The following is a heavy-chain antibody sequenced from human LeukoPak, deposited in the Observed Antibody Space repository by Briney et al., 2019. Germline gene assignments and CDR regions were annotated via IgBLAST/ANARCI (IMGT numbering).Heavy chain of an antibody. CDR2: ISWSSRSI. V-gene: IGHV3-9*01. CDR1: GFTFDDYA. CDR3: ARVSSSSWWALDY. J-gene: IGHJ4*02. Sequence: GRSLRLSCAASGFTFDDYAMHWVRQAPGKGVEWVSGISWSSRSIAYADSVKGRFTIFRDNAKNSLYLQMNSLRAEDTAVYYCARVSSSSWWALDYWGQGTLVTVSS. D-gene: IGHD6-13*01.